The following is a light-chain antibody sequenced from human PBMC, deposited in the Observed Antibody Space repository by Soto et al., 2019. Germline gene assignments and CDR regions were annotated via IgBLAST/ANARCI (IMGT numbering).Light chain of an antibody. CDR3: QQRSNWPRT. Sequence: IVMKQSPATLSVTPGERATLSCRASQSVSSNLAWYQQKPGQAPRLLIYGASTRATGIPARFSGSGSGTEFTLTISSLQSEDFAVYYCQQRSNWPRTFGQGTKVDIK. CDR1: QSVSSN. CDR2: GAS. J-gene: IGKJ1*01. V-gene: IGKV3D-15*01.